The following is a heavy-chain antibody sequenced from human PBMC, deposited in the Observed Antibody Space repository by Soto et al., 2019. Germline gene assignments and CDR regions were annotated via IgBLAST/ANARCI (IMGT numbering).Heavy chain of an antibody. CDR2: IKSKTAGGTT. J-gene: IGHJ4*02. CDR1: GLTLSNVW. Sequence: GGSLRLSCVVSGLTLSNVWMNWVRQAPGKGLEWVGRIKSKTAGGTTDYAAPVEGRFTISRDDSESTLFLHMNSLKTEDTAVYYCSYGANQYFDYWGQGALVTVSS. CDR3: SYGANQYFDY. V-gene: IGHV3-15*07. D-gene: IGHD4-17*01.